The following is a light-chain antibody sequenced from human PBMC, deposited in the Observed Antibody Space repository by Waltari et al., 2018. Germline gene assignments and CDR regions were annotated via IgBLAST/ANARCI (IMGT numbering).Light chain of an antibody. CDR3: QQYNSALEYT. J-gene: IGKJ2*01. CDR1: QNINSW. Sequence: DIQMTQSPSTLSASVGDRVTITCRASQNINSWLAWYQQKPGKAPKLLIYKASSLETGVPSRFSGSESGTEFTLTINSLQPDDFATYYCQQYNSALEYTFGQGTKLEIK. V-gene: IGKV1-5*03. CDR2: KAS.